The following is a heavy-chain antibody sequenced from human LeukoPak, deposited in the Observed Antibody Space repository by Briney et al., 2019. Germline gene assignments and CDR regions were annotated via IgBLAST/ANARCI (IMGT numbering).Heavy chain of an antibody. J-gene: IGHJ3*02. Sequence: ASVKVSCKASGYTFTGYYMHWVRQAPGQGLEWMGWINPNSGGTNYAQKFQGWVTMTRDTSISTAYMELSRLRSDDTAVYYCARDSDRNAFDIWGQGTMVAVSS. V-gene: IGHV1-2*04. CDR1: GYTFTGYY. CDR3: ARDSDRNAFDI. CDR2: INPNSGGT.